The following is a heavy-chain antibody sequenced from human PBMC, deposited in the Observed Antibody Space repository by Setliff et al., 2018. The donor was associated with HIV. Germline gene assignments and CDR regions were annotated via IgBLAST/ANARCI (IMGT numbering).Heavy chain of an antibody. Sequence: PGGSLRLSCAASGFTVSSNYMSWVRQAPGKGLEWVSVIYSGGSTYYADSVKGRFTISRDNSKNTLYLRMNSLRAEDTAVYYCARGGMATRHYYYYMDVWGKGTTVTVSS. V-gene: IGHV3-66*02. CDR2: IYSGGST. CDR1: GFTVSSNY. D-gene: IGHD5-12*01. J-gene: IGHJ6*03. CDR3: ARGGMATRHYYYYMDV.